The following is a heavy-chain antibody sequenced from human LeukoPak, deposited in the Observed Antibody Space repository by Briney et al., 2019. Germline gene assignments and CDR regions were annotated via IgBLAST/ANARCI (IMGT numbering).Heavy chain of an antibody. D-gene: IGHD4-23*01. Sequence: PSETLSLTCTVSGGSINSGSYYWSWIRQPAGKGLEWIGRIYTSGSTNYNPSLKSRVTMSVDTSKNQFSLKLSSVTAADTAVYYCARTRVGYYYMDVWGKGTTVTISS. J-gene: IGHJ6*03. CDR1: GGSINSGSYY. CDR3: ARTRVGYYYMDV. CDR2: IYTSGST. V-gene: IGHV4-61*02.